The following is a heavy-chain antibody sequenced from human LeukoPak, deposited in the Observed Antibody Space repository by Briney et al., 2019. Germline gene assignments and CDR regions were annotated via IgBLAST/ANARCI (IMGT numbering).Heavy chain of an antibody. D-gene: IGHD3-3*01. CDR3: ARGGAYYDFWSGYLDV. CDR2: IIPIFGTA. J-gene: IGHJ6*03. V-gene: IGHV1-69*13. CDR1: GGTFSSYA. Sequence: SVKVSCKASGGTFSSYAISWVRQAPGQGLEWMGGIIPIFGTANYAQKFQGRVTITADESTSTAYMELSSLRSEDTAVYYCARGGAYYDFWSGYLDVWGKGTTVTVSS.